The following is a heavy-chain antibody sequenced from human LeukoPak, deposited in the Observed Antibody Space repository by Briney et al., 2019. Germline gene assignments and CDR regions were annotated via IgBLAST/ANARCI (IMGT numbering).Heavy chain of an antibody. CDR1: GASFSGYY. D-gene: IGHD5-24*01. Sequence: PSETLSLTCAVYGASFSGYYWSWIRQPPGKGLEWIGEMNHSGDTHYNPSLKCRVTVSVDTSKNQFSLKLTSVTAADTAVYYCARATIVEMATITPWFDPWGQGTLVTVSS. CDR2: MNHSGDT. J-gene: IGHJ5*02. CDR3: ARATIVEMATITPWFDP. V-gene: IGHV4-34*01.